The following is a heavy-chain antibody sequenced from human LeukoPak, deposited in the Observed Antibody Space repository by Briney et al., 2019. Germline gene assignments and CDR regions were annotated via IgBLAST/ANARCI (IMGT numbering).Heavy chain of an antibody. V-gene: IGHV1-18*01. CDR3: ARVQYYDFWSGYSPPYYIDY. CDR2: ISVYNGDT. Sequence: AASVRVSCNASGYTFSSYAISWVRQAPGQGLEWMGWISVYNGDTSYAQKLQGRVTMTTDTSTSTAYMELRSLRSDDTAVYYCARVQYYDFWSGYSPPYYIDYWGQGTLVTVSS. J-gene: IGHJ4*02. D-gene: IGHD3-3*01. CDR1: GYTFSSYA.